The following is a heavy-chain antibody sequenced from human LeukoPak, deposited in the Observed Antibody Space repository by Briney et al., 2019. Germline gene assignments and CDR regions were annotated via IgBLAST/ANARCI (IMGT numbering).Heavy chain of an antibody. CDR1: GYTFTSYD. J-gene: IGHJ3*02. CDR2: MNPNSGNT. Sequence: VASVKVSCKASGYTFTSYDINWVRQATGQGLEWMGWMNPNSGNTGYAQKFQGRVTMTRNTSISTAYMELSSLRSEDTAVYYCARAGYDSGAFDIWGQGTTVTVSS. CDR3: ARAGYDSGAFDI. V-gene: IGHV1-8*01. D-gene: IGHD3-22*01.